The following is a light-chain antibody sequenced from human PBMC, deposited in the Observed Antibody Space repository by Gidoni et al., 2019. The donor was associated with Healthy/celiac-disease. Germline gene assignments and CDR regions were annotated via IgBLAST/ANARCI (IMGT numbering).Light chain of an antibody. CDR1: QSVSSN. CDR3: QQYNNWPRT. Sequence: EIVMTQSPATLSVSPGERATLSCSASQSVSSNLAWYQQKPCQAPRLLIYGASTRATGIPARFSGSGSGTEFTLTISSLQSEDFAVYYCQQYNNWPRTFGQGTKLEIK. CDR2: GAS. V-gene: IGKV3-15*01. J-gene: IGKJ2*01.